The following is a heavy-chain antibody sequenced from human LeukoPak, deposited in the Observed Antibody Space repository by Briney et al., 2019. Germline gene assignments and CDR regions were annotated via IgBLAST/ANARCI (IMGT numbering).Heavy chain of an antibody. CDR1: GGSISSYY. CDR3: ARDALGPFDP. V-gene: IGHV4-59*01. CDR2: IYYSGST. D-gene: IGHD7-27*01. Sequence: SETLSLTCTVSGGSISSYYWSWIRQPPGKGLEWIGYIYYSGSTNHNPSLKSRVTISVDTSKNQFSLKLSSVTAADTAVYYCARDALGPFDPWGQGTLVTVSS. J-gene: IGHJ5*02.